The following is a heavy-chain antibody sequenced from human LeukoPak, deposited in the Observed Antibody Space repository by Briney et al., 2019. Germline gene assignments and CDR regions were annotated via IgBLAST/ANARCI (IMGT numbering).Heavy chain of an antibody. J-gene: IGHJ3*02. Sequence: GGSLRLSCAASGFTFNSYWMHWVRQAPGKGLVWVSRINSDGSGTSDADFVKGRFTISRDNSKNTLYMQMNSLRAEDTAMYYCARDRLTNDAFDIWGQGTMVTVSS. CDR2: INSDGSGT. CDR3: ARDRLTNDAFDI. V-gene: IGHV3-74*01. CDR1: GFTFNSYW. D-gene: IGHD2-8*01.